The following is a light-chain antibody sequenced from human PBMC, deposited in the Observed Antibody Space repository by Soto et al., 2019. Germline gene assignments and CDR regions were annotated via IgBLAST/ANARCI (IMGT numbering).Light chain of an antibody. V-gene: IGKV3-11*01. CDR3: QQRSNWPWT. J-gene: IGKJ1*01. CDR2: EAS. CDR1: QSVSNF. Sequence: EIVLTQSPATLSLSPGERATLSCRASQSVSNFLAWYQQKPGQAPRLLISEASNSATGIPGRVSGSGSGTDFSLTISSLEPEDFAVYYCQQRSNWPWTFGQGTKVEIK.